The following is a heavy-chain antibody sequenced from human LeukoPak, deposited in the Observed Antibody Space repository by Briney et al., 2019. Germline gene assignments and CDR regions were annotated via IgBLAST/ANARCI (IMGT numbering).Heavy chain of an antibody. CDR3: ARVMDCSGGSCYSYYYGMDV. D-gene: IGHD2-15*01. J-gene: IGHJ6*02. V-gene: IGHV1-8*01. CDR1: GYTFTSYD. CDR2: MNPNSGNT. Sequence: ASVKVSCKASGYTFTSYDINWVRQATGQGLEWVGWMNPNSGNTGYAQKFQGRVTMTRNTSISTAYMELSSLRSEDTAVYYCARVMDCSGGSCYSYYYGMDVWGQGTTVTVSS.